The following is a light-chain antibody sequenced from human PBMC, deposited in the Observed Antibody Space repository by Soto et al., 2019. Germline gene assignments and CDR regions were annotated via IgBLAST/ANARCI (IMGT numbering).Light chain of an antibody. CDR1: QTISSW. Sequence: DIRLTQSPSTLSGSVRDGVTITCRASQTISSWLAWYQQKPGKAPKLLIFGASTLQSGVPSRFSGSGSGTEFTLTISSLQPEDFATYYCQQLNIDSMFPVGPGTKVDI. CDR3: QQLNIDSMFP. J-gene: IGKJ3*01. V-gene: IGKV1-9*01. CDR2: GAS.